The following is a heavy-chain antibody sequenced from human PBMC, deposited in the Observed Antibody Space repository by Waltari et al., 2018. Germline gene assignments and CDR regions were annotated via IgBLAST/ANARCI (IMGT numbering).Heavy chain of an antibody. CDR3: AKDPQTYSSSEGY. CDR2: IRYDGSNK. J-gene: IGHJ4*02. D-gene: IGHD6-6*01. Sequence: QVQLVESGGGVVQPGGSLRLSCAASGFTFSSYGLHWLRQAPGKGLEWVAFIRYDGSNKYYADSVKGRFTISRDNSKNTLYLQMNSLRAEDTAVYYCAKDPQTYSSSEGYWGQGTLVTVSS. V-gene: IGHV3-30*02. CDR1: GFTFSSYG.